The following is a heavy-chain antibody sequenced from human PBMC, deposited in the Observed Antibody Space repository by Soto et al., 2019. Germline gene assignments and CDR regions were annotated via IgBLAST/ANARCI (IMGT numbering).Heavy chain of an antibody. CDR2: ISYDGSNT. J-gene: IGHJ4*02. CDR3: AKVSLVGATSEAYDY. Sequence: HPGGSLRLSCSASGFTFSSYGMHWVRQAPGKGLEWVAVISYDGSNTYYLDSVKGRFTISRDNSKSTLSLQMDSLRPEDTAVYYCAKVSLVGATSEAYDYWGQGTLVTVSS. CDR1: GFTFSSYG. V-gene: IGHV3-30*18. D-gene: IGHD1-26*01.